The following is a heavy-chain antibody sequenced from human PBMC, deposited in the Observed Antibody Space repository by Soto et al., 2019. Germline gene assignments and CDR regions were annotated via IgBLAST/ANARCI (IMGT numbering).Heavy chain of an antibody. CDR2: IYYSGST. CDR3: ARARYYYDSSGYYDYYFDY. CDR1: GGSISSYY. J-gene: IGHJ4*02. V-gene: IGHV4-59*01. D-gene: IGHD3-22*01. Sequence: LSLTCTVSGGSISSYYWSWIRQPPGKGLEWIGYIYYSGSTNYNPSLKSRVTISVDTSKNQFSLKLSSVTAADTAVYYCARARYYYDSSGYYDYYFDYGGEGTLVTVSS.